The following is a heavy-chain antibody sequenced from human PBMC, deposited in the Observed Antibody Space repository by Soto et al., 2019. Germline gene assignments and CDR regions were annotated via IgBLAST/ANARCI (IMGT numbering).Heavy chain of an antibody. D-gene: IGHD4-17*01. CDR1: GFTFSSYA. V-gene: IGHV4-59*01. CDR3: ARFNDYGDSYYFDY. Sequence: PGGSLRLSCAASGFTFSSYAMSWVRQAPGKGLEWIGYIYYSGSTNYNPSLKSRVTISVDTSKNQFSLKLSSVTAADTAVYYCARFNDYGDSYYFDYWGQGTLVTVSS. J-gene: IGHJ4*02. CDR2: IYYSGST.